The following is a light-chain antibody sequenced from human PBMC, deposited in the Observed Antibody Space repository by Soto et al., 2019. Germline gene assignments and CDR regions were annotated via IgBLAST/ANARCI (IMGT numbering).Light chain of an antibody. CDR3: QQSYSAPYT. CDR2: AAS. Sequence: DIQMTQSPSSLSASVGDRVTITCRASQNIANYLNWYQQKPGKAPNLLIYAASDLQSGVPSRFSGSVSGTDFTLTISSLQPEDSATYYCQQSYSAPYTFGQGTKLEIK. CDR1: QNIANY. J-gene: IGKJ2*01. V-gene: IGKV1-39*01.